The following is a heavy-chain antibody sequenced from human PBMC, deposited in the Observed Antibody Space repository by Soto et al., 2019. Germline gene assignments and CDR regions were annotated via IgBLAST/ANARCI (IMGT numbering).Heavy chain of an antibody. V-gene: IGHV4-4*02. J-gene: IGHJ3*02. CDR3: ARGRSDSTANDAFDI. D-gene: IGHD2-21*02. CDR2: IYHSGST. CDR1: GGSISSSNW. Sequence: PSETLSLTCAVSGGSISSSNWWSWVRQPPGKGLEWIGEIYHSGSTNYNPSLKSRVTISVDKSKNQFSLKLSSVTAADTAVYYCARGRSDSTANDAFDIWGQGTMVTVS.